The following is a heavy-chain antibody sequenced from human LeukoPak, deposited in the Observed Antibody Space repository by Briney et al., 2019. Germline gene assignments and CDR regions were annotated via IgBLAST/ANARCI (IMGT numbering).Heavy chain of an antibody. CDR3: ARIVFAAFDY. D-gene: IGHD3-3*01. Sequence: PSETLSLTCTVSGDSISSYYWSWIRQPPGKGLEWIGEINHSGSTNYNPSLKSRVTISVDTSKNQFSLKLSSVTAADTAVYYCARIVFAAFDYWGQGTPVTVSS. J-gene: IGHJ4*02. CDR1: GDSISSYY. V-gene: IGHV4-34*01. CDR2: INHSGST.